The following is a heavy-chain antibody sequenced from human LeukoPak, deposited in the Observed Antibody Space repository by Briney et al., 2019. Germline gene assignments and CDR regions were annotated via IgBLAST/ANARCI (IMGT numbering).Heavy chain of an antibody. J-gene: IGHJ4*02. V-gene: IGHV3-30*02. CDR2: IRYDGSNK. CDR1: GFTFSSYA. D-gene: IGHD6-19*01. Sequence: GGSLRLSCAASGFTFSSYAMSWVRQAPGKGLEWVAFIRYDGSNKYYADSVKGRFTISRDNSKNTLYLQMNSLRAEDTAVYYCAKEGWLVWYFDYWGQGTLVTVSS. CDR3: AKEGWLVWYFDY.